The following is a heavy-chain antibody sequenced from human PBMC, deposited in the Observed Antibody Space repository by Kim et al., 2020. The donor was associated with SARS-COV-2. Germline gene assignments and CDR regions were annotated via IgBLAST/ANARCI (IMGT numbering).Heavy chain of an antibody. D-gene: IGHD3-16*01. CDR2: SHT. V-gene: IGHV5-51*01. Sequence: SHTRYSPSFQGTVTISADKSISTAYLQWTSLKASDTATYYCARHGGGFDYWGQGTLVTVSS. J-gene: IGHJ4*02. CDR3: ARHGGGFDY.